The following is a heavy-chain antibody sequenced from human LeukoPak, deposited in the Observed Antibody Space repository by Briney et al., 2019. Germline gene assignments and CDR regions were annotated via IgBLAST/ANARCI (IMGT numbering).Heavy chain of an antibody. CDR1: GFTVSSNY. D-gene: IGHD6-13*01. CDR2: IWYDGSNK. CDR3: AREPIAAAGTRYYYYGMDV. J-gene: IGHJ6*02. Sequence: GGSLRLSCAASGFTVSSNYMSWVRQAPGKGLEWVAVIWYDGSNKYYADSVKGRFTISRDNSKNTLYLQMNSLRAEDTAVYYCAREPIAAAGTRYYYYGMDVWGQGTTVTVSS. V-gene: IGHV3-33*08.